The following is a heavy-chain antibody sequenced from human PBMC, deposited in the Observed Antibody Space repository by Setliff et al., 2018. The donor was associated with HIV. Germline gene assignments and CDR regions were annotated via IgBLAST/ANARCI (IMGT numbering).Heavy chain of an antibody. V-gene: IGHV1-8*01. Sequence: ASVKVSCKPSGYIFTSYDINWVRQASGQGLEWMGWMNPKAGTTGYAQSFEGRVTISVDTSKNQISLKLSSVTAEDTAVYYCARGIGPLPNWENFYYSMDVWGKGTTVTVSS. CDR1: GYIFTSYD. J-gene: IGHJ6*03. CDR3: ARGIGPLPNWENFYYSMDV. CDR2: MNPKAGTT. D-gene: IGHD1-26*01.